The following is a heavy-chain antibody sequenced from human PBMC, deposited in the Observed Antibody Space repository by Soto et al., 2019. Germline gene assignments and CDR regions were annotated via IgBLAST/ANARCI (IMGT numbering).Heavy chain of an antibody. J-gene: IGHJ6*02. CDR1: GYTFTSYG. CDR3: ARDIPMNLVTTIYYYGMDV. Sequence: QVQLVQSGAEVKKPGASVKVSCKASGYTFTSYGISWVRQAPGQGLEWMGWISAYNGNTNYAQKLQGRVTMTTDTSTSTAYMELRSLRADDTAVYYCARDIPMNLVTTIYYYGMDVWGQGTTVTVSS. D-gene: IGHD5-12*01. CDR2: ISAYNGNT. V-gene: IGHV1-18*01.